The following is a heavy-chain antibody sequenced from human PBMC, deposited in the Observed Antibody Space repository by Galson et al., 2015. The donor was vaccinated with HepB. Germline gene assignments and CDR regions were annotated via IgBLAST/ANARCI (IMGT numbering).Heavy chain of an antibody. V-gene: IGHV5-51*01. Sequence: QSGAEVKKPGESLKISCKGSGYSFTSYWIGWVRQMPGKGLEWMGIIYPGDSDTRYSPSFQGQVTISADKSISTAYLQWSSLKASDTAMYYCARQGCSGGSCYRNYYYYYGMDVRGQGTTVTVSS. CDR1: GYSFTSYW. D-gene: IGHD2-15*01. CDR2: IYPGDSDT. CDR3: ARQGCSGGSCYRNYYYYYGMDV. J-gene: IGHJ6*02.